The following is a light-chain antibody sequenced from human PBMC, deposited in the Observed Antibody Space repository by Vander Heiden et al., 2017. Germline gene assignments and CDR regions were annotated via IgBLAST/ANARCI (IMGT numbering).Light chain of an antibody. CDR1: SSNLGTGYD. J-gene: IGLJ3*02. CDR2: DNE. Sequence: QSLLTQPPSVSGAPGQRVTIPCTGSSSNLGTGYDVHWYQPLPGTAPRLLIYDNENRPSGVPDRFSGSKSGTSASLAITGLQAEDESFYYCQSYDSTLGGWVFGGGTKLTVV. CDR3: QSYDSTLGGWV. V-gene: IGLV1-40*01.